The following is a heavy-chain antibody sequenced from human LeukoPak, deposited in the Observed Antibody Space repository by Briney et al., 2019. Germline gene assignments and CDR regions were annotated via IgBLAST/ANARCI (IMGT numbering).Heavy chain of an antibody. J-gene: IGHJ4*02. V-gene: IGHV1-8*02. Sequence: ASVKVSCKASGYTFTGYYMHWVRQAPGQGLEWMGWMNPNSGNTGYAQKFQGRVTMTRNTSISTAYMELSSLRSEDTAVYYCARGARTRYCSGGSCSVAGYWGQGTLVTVSS. D-gene: IGHD2-15*01. CDR1: GYTFTGYY. CDR3: ARGARTRYCSGGSCSVAGY. CDR2: MNPNSGNT.